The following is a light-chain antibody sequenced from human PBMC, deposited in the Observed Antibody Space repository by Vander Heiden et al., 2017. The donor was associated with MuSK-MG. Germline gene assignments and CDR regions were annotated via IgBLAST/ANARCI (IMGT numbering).Light chain of an antibody. V-gene: IGLV2-14*01. CDR3: SSHTSSSTWV. CDR1: SSDVGGYNY. CDR2: EVS. Sequence: QSALTQPASVSGSPGQSIPISCTGTSSDVGGYNYVSWYHQHPGKAPKLMIYEVSNRPSGVSNRCSGSKSGNTASLSISGLQAEDEADYYCSSHTSSSTWVFGGGTKLTVL. J-gene: IGLJ3*02.